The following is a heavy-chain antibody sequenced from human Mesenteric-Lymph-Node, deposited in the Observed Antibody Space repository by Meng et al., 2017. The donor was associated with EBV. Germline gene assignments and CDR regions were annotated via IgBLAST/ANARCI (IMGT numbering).Heavy chain of an antibody. V-gene: IGHV4-34*01. CDR1: GESFSGYY. CDR2: INHSGTT. J-gene: IGHJ4*02. CDR3: ARLGNGH. Sequence: QVQVQQWGSGMLQPSETLSLTCAVYGESFSGYYWSWIRQPPGKGLEWIGEINHSGTTNYNPSLESRVTISVDTSKNQLSLKLTSLTAADTAVYYCARLGNGHWGQGTLVTASS.